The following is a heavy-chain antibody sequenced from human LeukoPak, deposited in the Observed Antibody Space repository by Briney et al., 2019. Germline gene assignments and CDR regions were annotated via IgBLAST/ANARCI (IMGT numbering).Heavy chain of an antibody. Sequence: SETLSLTCTVSGGPISTYYWSWIRQPAGKGLEWIGRIYTSGSTNYNPSLKSRVTISVDTSKNQFSLKLSSVTAADTAVYYCARGVAVAGTNRVGAFDIWGQGTMVTVSS. J-gene: IGHJ3*02. D-gene: IGHD6-19*01. CDR2: IYTSGST. V-gene: IGHV4-4*07. CDR3: ARGVAVAGTNRVGAFDI. CDR1: GGPISTYY.